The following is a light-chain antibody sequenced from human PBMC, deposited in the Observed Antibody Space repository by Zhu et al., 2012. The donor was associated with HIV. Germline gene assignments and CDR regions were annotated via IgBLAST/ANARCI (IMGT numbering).Light chain of an antibody. Sequence: EIVLTQSPATLSLSPGERATLSCRASQSVSSYLAWYQQKPGQAPRLLIYDASNRATGIPARFSGGGSGTDFTLTINRLEPEDFAMYYCQQYETSPWTFGQGTNIEIK. V-gene: IGKV3-11*01. J-gene: IGKJ1*01. CDR2: DAS. CDR1: QSVSSY. CDR3: QQYETSPWT.